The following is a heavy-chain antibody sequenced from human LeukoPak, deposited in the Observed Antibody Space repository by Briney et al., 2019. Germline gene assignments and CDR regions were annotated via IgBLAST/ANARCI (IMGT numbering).Heavy chain of an antibody. V-gene: IGHV1-2*02. CDR1: GYTFTSYY. J-gene: IGHJ3*02. CDR2: SDPNSGAT. Sequence: GASVKVSCKTSGYTFTSYYIHWLRQAPGQGFEWLGWSDPNSGATKYEHFQGRVTMTWDTSIDTAYMELTRLTSDDTAVYYCIVGELQRADAFDIWGQGTLVTVSS. D-gene: IGHD1-26*01. CDR3: IVGELQRADAFDI.